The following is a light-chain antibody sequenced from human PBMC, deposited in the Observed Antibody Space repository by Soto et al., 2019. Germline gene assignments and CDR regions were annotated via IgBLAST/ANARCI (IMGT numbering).Light chain of an antibody. CDR2: AAS. V-gene: IGKV1-39*01. CDR3: QQSYSIPWT. CDR1: HYISNY. Sequence: DIQMTQSPSSLSASVGDRVTITCRASHYISNYLNWYQQKPGKAPKLLIYAASSLQSGVPSRFSGSGSGTDFTLTISSLQPEDFATYYCQQSYSIPWTFGQGTKVVIK. J-gene: IGKJ1*01.